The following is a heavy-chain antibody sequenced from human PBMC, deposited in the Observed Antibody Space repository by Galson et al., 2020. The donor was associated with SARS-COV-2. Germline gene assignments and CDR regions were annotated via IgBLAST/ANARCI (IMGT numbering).Heavy chain of an antibody. V-gene: IGHV3-23*01. Sequence: CVGSGFIFNNFGMNWVRQGPGKGLEWVSGISGGGGTTYYADSVKGRFTISRDNSKSTLYLQMNSLRPEDTAVYYCAGLGANILWGQGTLVTVSS. CDR3: AGLGANIL. J-gene: IGHJ4*02. CDR1: GFIFNNFG. CDR2: ISGGGGTT. D-gene: IGHD1-26*01.